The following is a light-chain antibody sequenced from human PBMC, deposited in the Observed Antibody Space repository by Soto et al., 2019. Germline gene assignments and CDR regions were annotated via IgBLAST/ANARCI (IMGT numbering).Light chain of an antibody. V-gene: IGKV3-11*01. CDR3: QEASNWPLT. Sequence: EIVLTQSPATLSLSPGERATLSCRASQSVSSYLAWYQQKPGQAPRLLIYDASNRDTGIPARFSGSGSGADFTLTTGSLEPADVAVYYCQEASNWPLTFGPGTKVYIK. J-gene: IGKJ3*01. CDR1: QSVSSY. CDR2: DAS.